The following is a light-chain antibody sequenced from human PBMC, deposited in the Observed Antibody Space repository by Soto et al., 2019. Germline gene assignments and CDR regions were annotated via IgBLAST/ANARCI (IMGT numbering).Light chain of an antibody. CDR3: HQFGSSPLAVT. CDR1: QSVSTRY. V-gene: IGKV3-20*01. J-gene: IGKJ2*01. Sequence: ESMLTQSPGTMSLSPGERATLSCRASQSVSTRYLAWYQQKPGQAPRLLIYRASIRAAGIPYWFSGSGAGTDFALTISRLEPEDFAVYYCHQFGSSPLAVTFGQGTKLEI. CDR2: RAS.